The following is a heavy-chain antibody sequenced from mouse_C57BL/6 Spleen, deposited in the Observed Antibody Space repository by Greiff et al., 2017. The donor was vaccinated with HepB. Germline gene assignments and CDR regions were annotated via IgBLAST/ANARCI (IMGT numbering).Heavy chain of an antibody. CDR1: GFTFSSYA. D-gene: IGHD2-2*01. V-gene: IGHV5-4*01. Sequence: DVMLVESGGGLVKPGGSLKLSCAASGFTFSSYAMSWVRQTREKRLEWVATISDGGSYTYYPDNVKGRFTISRDNAKNNLYLQMSHLKSEDTAMYYCAREGYGYDGNYYAMDYWGQGTSVTVSS. CDR2: ISDGGSYT. CDR3: AREGYGYDGNYYAMDY. J-gene: IGHJ4*01.